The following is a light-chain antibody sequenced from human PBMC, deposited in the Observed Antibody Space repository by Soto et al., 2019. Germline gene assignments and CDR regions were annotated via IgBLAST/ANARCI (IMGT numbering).Light chain of an antibody. V-gene: IGLV2-14*01. Sequence: QSVLTQPASVSGSPGQSITISCTGTSSDIGAYNSVSWYQQHPGMAPQLIIYDVSYRPSGISSRFSGSKSGNTASLTISGLQAAAEYDYYCSSYTTTGARVFGGGTQLTVL. CDR1: SSDIGAYNS. CDR2: DVS. CDR3: SSYTTTGARV. J-gene: IGLJ2*01.